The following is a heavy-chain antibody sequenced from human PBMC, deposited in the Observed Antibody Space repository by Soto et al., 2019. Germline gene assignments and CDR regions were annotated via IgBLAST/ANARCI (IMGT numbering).Heavy chain of an antibody. Sequence: EVQLVESGGGLVKPGGSLRLSCAASGFTFSSYSMNWVRQAPGKGLEWVSSISSSSYIYYADSVKGRFTISRDNAKNSLYLQMNSLRAEDTAVYYCARDFEGGERAARTGDYWGQGTLVTVSS. CDR3: ARDFEGGERAARTGDY. D-gene: IGHD6-6*01. CDR1: GFTFSSYS. V-gene: IGHV3-21*01. J-gene: IGHJ4*02. CDR2: ISSSSYI.